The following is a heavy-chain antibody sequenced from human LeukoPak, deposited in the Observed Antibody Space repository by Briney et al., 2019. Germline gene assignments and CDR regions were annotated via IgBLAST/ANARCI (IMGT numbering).Heavy chain of an antibody. CDR1: GASSSSISYY. D-gene: IGHD2-2*01. V-gene: IGHV4-39*01. CDR2: IHYSGST. J-gene: IGHJ4*02. CDR3: ARGSSTWVSPFDY. Sequence: PSETLSLTGSVSGASSSSISYYWGWIRQPPGKGLEWIGSIHYSGSTYYNPSLKSRVTISVDTSKNQFSLRLSSVTAADTAVYFCARGSSTWVSPFDYWGQGTLVTVSS.